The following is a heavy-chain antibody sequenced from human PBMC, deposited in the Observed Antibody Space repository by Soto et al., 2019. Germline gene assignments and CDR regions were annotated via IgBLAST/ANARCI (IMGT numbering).Heavy chain of an antibody. D-gene: IGHD4-17*01. J-gene: IGHJ4*02. Sequence: SGGSLRLSCAASGFTFSSYGMHWVRQAPGKGLEWVAVISYDGSNKYYADSVKGRFTISRDNSKNTLYLQMNSLRAEDTAVYYCAKWTTVVSPLFDYWGQGMLVTVSS. CDR2: ISYDGSNK. CDR3: AKWTTVVSPLFDY. V-gene: IGHV3-30*18. CDR1: GFTFSSYG.